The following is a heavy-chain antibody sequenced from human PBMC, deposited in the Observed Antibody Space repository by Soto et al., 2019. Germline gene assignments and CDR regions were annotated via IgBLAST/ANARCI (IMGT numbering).Heavy chain of an antibody. D-gene: IGHD1-26*01. J-gene: IGHJ6*02. CDR2: INPNSGGT. CDR1: GYTFTGYY. Sequence: ASVKVSGKASGYTFTGYYMHWVRQAPGQGLEWMGWINPNSGGTNYAQKFQGWVTMTRDTSISTAYMELSRLRSDDTAVYYCARVNVGYYYYGMDVWGQGTTVTVSS. CDR3: ARVNVGYYYYGMDV. V-gene: IGHV1-2*04.